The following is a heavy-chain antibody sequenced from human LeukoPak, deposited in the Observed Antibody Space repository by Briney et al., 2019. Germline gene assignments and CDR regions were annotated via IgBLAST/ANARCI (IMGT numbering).Heavy chain of an antibody. V-gene: IGHV4-59*01. CDR3: ARTGGYNPFDY. CDR2: IYYSGST. D-gene: IGHD5-24*01. CDR1: GGSLSSYY. Sequence: SETLSLTCTVSGGSLSSYYWSWIRQPPGKGLEWIGYIYYSGSTNYNPSLKSRVTISVDTSKNQFSLRLKSVTAADTAVYYCARTGGYNPFDYWGQGTLVTVSS. J-gene: IGHJ4*02.